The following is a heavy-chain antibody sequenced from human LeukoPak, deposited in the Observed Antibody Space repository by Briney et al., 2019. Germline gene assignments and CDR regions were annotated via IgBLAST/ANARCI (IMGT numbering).Heavy chain of an antibody. V-gene: IGHV3-21*01. J-gene: IGHJ4*02. CDR3: ANSVGARDFDY. D-gene: IGHD1-26*01. CDR2: ISSSSSYI. Sequence: GGSLRLSCAASGFTVSDNYMNWVRQAPGKGLEWVSSISSSSSYIYYADSVKGRFTISRDNAKNSLYLQMNSLRAEDTAVYYCANSVGARDFDYWGQGTLVTVSS. CDR1: GFTVSDNY.